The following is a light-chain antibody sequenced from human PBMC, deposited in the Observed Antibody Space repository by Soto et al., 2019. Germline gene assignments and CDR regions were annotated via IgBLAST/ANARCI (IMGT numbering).Light chain of an antibody. CDR3: QRYGTSPWT. CDR2: IAS. CDR1: QSVSSNY. V-gene: IGKV3-20*01. J-gene: IGKJ1*01. Sequence: EIVLTQSPGTLSLFPGERATLSCRATQSVSSNYLAWYQQKPGQAPRLLIYIASSRATGIPDRFSGSGSGTDFTLTISRLEPEDLAVYYCQRYGTSPWTFGQGTKVEIK.